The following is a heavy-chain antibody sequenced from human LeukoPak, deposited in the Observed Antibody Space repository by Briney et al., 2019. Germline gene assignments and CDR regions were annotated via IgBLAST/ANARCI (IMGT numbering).Heavy chain of an antibody. J-gene: IGHJ3*02. Sequence: GGSLRLPCAASGFTFSSYAMSWVRQAPGKGLEWVSAISGSGGSTYYADSVKGRFTISRDNSKNTLYLQMNSLRAEDTAVYYCAKGLYYDSSGYYDDAFDIWGQGTMVTVSS. CDR3: AKGLYYDSSGYYDDAFDI. V-gene: IGHV3-23*01. D-gene: IGHD3-22*01. CDR1: GFTFSSYA. CDR2: ISGSGGST.